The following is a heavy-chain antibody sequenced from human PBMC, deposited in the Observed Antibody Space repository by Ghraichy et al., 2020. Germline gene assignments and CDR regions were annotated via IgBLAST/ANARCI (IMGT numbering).Heavy chain of an antibody. J-gene: IGHJ5*02. D-gene: IGHD3-3*01. CDR3: ARDRRVGLVIKNWFDP. Sequence: ASVKVSCKASGYTFTGYYMHWVRQAPGQGLEWMGRINPNSGGTNYAQKFQGRVTMTRDTSISTAYMELSRLRSDDTAVYYCARDRRVGLVIKNWFDPWGQGTLVTVSS. CDR2: INPNSGGT. V-gene: IGHV1-2*06. CDR1: GYTFTGYY.